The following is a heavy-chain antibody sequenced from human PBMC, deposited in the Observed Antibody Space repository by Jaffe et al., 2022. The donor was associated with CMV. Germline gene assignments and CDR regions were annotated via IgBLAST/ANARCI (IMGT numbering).Heavy chain of an antibody. J-gene: IGHJ4*02. CDR3: ARDEKIKWKLRPVDN. CDR2: ISAYNGNT. CDR1: GYTFSGYG. V-gene: IGHV1-18*01. Sequence: QIQLVQSGAEVKKPGASVKVSCKASGYTFSGYGISWVRQAPGQGLEWMGWISAYNGNTNYAQKFQGRVTMTTDTSTSTAYMELRSLRSDDTAVYYCARDEKIKWKLRPVDNWGQGTLVTVSS. D-gene: IGHD5-12*01.